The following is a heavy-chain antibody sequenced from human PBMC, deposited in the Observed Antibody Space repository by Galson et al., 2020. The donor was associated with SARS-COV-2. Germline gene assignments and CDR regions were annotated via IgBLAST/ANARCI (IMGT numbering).Heavy chain of an antibody. D-gene: IGHD6-19*01. CDR2: IWYDGSNK. J-gene: IGHJ4*02. V-gene: IGHV3-33*01. CDR3: ARGGQEQWSVDY. Sequence: TGGSLRLSCAASGFTFSSYGMHWVRQAPGKGLEWVAVIWYDGSNKYYADSVKGRFTISRDNSKNTLYLQMNSLRAEDTAVYYCARGGQEQWSVDYWGQGTLVTVSS. CDR1: GFTFSSYG.